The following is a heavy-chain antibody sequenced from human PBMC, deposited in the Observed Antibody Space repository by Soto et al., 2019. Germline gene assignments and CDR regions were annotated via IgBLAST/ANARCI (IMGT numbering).Heavy chain of an antibody. D-gene: IGHD1-26*01. Sequence: QVQLVESGGGVVQPGRSLRLSCAASGFTFSSYAMHWVRQAPGKGLEWVAVIWYDGSNKYYADSVKGRFTISRDNSKNTLYLQMNSLRAEDTAVYYCARDSEVGATYFDYWSQGTLVTVSS. V-gene: IGHV3-33*08. CDR2: IWYDGSNK. CDR3: ARDSEVGATYFDY. J-gene: IGHJ4*02. CDR1: GFTFSSYA.